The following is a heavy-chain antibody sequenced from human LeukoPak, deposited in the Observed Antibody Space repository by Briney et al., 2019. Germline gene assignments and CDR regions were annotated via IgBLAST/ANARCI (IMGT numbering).Heavy chain of an antibody. V-gene: IGHV1-69*13. D-gene: IGHD3-10*01. CDR3: ARALWFGEFPYYSDY. J-gene: IGHJ4*02. Sequence: ASVKVSCKASGGTFSSYAISWVRQAPGQGLEWMGGIIPIFGTANYAQKFQGRVTITADESMSTAYMELSSLRSEDTAVYYCARALWFGEFPYYSDYWGQGTLVTVSS. CDR2: IIPIFGTA. CDR1: GGTFSSYA.